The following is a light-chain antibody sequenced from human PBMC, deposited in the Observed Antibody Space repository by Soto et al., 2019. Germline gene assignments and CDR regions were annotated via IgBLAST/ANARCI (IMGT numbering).Light chain of an antibody. CDR2: DVS. J-gene: IGLJ2*01. Sequence: QLVLTQPASVSGSPGQSITISCTGTSSDVGGYNYVSWYQQHPGKAPKLMIYDVSNRPSGVSNRFSGSKSGNTASLTISGLQAEDEADYYCSSYTSSSTLEDVVFGGGTKVTVL. CDR1: SSDVGGYNY. CDR3: SSYTSSSTLEDVV. V-gene: IGLV2-14*01.